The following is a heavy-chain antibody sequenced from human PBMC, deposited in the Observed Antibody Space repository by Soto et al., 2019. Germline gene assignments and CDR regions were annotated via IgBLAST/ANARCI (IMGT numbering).Heavy chain of an antibody. CDR3: AHRLRALSHTVTPVGFDC. D-gene: IGHD4-17*01. CDR1: GFSLSTSGVG. V-gene: IGHV2-5*02. CDR2: IYWDDDK. J-gene: IGHJ4*02. Sequence: QITLKESGPTLVKPTQTLTLTCTFSGFSLSTSGVGVGWIRQPPGKALEWLALIYWDDDKRYSPSLKSRLTLATDTYKSQVVLTMTDIDPVDTATYYCAHRLRALSHTVTPVGFDCWGQGTLVTVSS.